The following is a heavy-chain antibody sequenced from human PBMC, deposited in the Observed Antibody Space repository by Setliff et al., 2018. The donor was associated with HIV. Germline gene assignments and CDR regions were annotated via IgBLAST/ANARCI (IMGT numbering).Heavy chain of an antibody. J-gene: IGHJ4*02. CDR1: GYSIVKGYY. D-gene: IGHD2-2*01. V-gene: IGHV4-38-2*01. CDR2: VYRSGTT. Sequence: SETLSLTCDVAGYSIVKGYYWGWIRQPPGKGLEWIGSVYRSGTTDFNPSLARRVTMSVDTSKNQFSLKLSSVTAADTAVYYCARKGYCSSSGCPTPFDFWGQGTLVTVPQ. CDR3: ARKGYCSSSGCPTPFDF.